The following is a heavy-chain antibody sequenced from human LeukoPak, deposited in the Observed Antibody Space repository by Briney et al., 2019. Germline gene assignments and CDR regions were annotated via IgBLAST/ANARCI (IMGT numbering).Heavy chain of an antibody. V-gene: IGHV1-2*02. D-gene: IGHD4-23*01. Sequence: ASVKVSCKVSGYTFTVYYMHWVRQAPGQGLEWLGWINPNSGGTNYAQNFQGRVTMTRDTSISTAYMELSRLRSDDTAVYYCARDQGHGGNSWDYRGQGTLVTVSS. J-gene: IGHJ4*02. CDR2: INPNSGGT. CDR1: GYTFTVYY. CDR3: ARDQGHGGNSWDY.